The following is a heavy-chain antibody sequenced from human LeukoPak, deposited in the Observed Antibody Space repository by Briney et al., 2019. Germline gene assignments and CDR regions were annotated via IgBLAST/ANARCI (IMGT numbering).Heavy chain of an antibody. D-gene: IGHD6-19*01. J-gene: IGHJ4*02. Sequence: SETLSLTCAVSGGSISSSSYYWGWIRQPPGRGLEWIGNIFYSGSTYYNPSLKSRVTISVDTSKNQFSLRLSSVTAADTAVYYCASLMEIAVAGNYFDYWGQGTLVTVSS. CDR2: IFYSGST. V-gene: IGHV4-39*01. CDR3: ASLMEIAVAGNYFDY. CDR1: GGSISSSSYY.